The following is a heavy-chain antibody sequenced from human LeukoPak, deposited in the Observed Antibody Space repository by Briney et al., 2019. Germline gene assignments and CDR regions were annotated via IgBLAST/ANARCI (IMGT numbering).Heavy chain of an antibody. CDR1: GFTFSSYA. J-gene: IGHJ4*02. CDR2: ISGSGGST. D-gene: IGHD6-19*01. Sequence: GGSLTLSCAASGFTFSSYAMSWVRQAPGKGLEWVSAISGSGGSTYYADSVKGRFTISRDNSKNTLYLQMNSLRAEDTAVYYCAKDPVAVAGIKGGDYFDYWGQGTLVTVPS. V-gene: IGHV3-23*01. CDR3: AKDPVAVAGIKGGDYFDY.